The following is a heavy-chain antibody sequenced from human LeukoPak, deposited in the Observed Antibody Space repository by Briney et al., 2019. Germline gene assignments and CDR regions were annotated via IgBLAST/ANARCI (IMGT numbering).Heavy chain of an antibody. CDR2: ISSSSSYI. Sequence: PGGSLRLSCAASGLTFNSYSMNWVRQAPGKGLEWVSSISSSSSYIYYADSVKGRFTISRDNAKNSLYLQMNSLRAEDTAVYYCAREGTPYCFDPWGQGALVTVSS. D-gene: IGHD3-10*01. CDR3: AREGTPYCFDP. J-gene: IGHJ5*02. V-gene: IGHV3-21*01. CDR1: GLTFNSYS.